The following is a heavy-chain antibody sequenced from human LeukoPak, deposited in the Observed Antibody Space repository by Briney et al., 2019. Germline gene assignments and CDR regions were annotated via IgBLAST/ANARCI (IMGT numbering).Heavy chain of an antibody. V-gene: IGHV4-34*01. J-gene: IGHJ4*02. CDR1: GGSFSGYY. Sequence: SETLSLTCAVYGGSFSGYYRSWIRQPPGKGLEWIGEINHSGSTNYNPSLKSRVTISVDTSKNQFSLKLSSVTAADTAVYYCASVGAADYWGQGTLVTVSS. CDR2: INHSGST. CDR3: ASVGAADY. D-gene: IGHD1-26*01.